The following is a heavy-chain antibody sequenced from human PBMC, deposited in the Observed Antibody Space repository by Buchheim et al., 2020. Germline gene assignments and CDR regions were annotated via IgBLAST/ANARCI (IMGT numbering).Heavy chain of an antibody. D-gene: IGHD3-22*01. Sequence: QVQLVESGGGVVQPGRSLRLSCAASGFTFSSYGMHWVRQAPGKGLEWVAVISYDGSNKYYADSVKGRFTISSDNSKNTLYLQMNSLRAEDTAVYYCAKEYYDSSGYYAYWGQGTL. CDR3: AKEYYDSSGYYAY. J-gene: IGHJ4*02. CDR2: ISYDGSNK. CDR1: GFTFSSYG. V-gene: IGHV3-30*18.